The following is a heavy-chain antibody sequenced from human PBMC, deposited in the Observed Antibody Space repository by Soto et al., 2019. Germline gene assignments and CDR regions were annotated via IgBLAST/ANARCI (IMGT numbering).Heavy chain of an antibody. J-gene: IGHJ4*02. V-gene: IGHV3-30*18. CDR3: AKFWAPAPAAVDDY. Sequence: QVQLVESGGGVVQPGRSLRLSCAASGFTFSNFGMHWVRQAPGKGLEWVASISYDGNIKYSADSVKGRFTISRDNSKNTLYLKMNSLRSEDTAVYYWAKFWAPAPAAVDDYWGQGTLVTVSS. CDR2: ISYDGNIK. CDR1: GFTFSNFG. D-gene: IGHD6-13*01.